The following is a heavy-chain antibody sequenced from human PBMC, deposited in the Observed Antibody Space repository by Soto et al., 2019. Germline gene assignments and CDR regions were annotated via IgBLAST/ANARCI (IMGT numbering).Heavy chain of an antibody. CDR3: AAKPSGGWPFDY. Sequence: QVQLQESGPGLVKPSGTLSLTCAVSGGSISSDYWWSWVRQPPGKGPEWIGEISQSGTTNYNPSLMRRVSMSLDNSKRQFSVKVTSVTAADTAVYYCAAKPSGGWPFDYWGQGIQVTVSS. D-gene: IGHD2-15*01. J-gene: IGHJ4*02. CDR1: GGSISSDYW. CDR2: ISQSGTT. V-gene: IGHV4-4*02.